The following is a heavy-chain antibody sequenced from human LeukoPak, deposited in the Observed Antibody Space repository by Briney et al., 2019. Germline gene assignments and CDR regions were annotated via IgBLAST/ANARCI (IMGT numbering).Heavy chain of an antibody. CDR2: IIPIFDTA. D-gene: IGHD4-17*01. Sequence: SVTVSFKASGGTFISYAISWVRQAPGQGLEWMGGIIPIFDTANYAQKFQGRVTITADKSTSTAYMELSSLRSEDTAVYYCARDGDYGDYRGGAFDIWGQGTMVTVSS. CDR3: ARDGDYGDYRGGAFDI. V-gene: IGHV1-69*06. J-gene: IGHJ3*02. CDR1: GGTFISYA.